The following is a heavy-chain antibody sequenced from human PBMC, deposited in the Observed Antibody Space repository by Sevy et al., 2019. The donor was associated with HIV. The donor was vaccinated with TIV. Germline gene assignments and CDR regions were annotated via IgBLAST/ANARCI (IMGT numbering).Heavy chain of an antibody. Sequence: GGSLRLSCAASGFTFTTYGMNWVRQAPGKGLEWISYISGSGSTVYYADSVKGRFTISRDNAQNSLYLQMDSLRDEDTAVYYCARDTYGDYSFYSWGQGTLVTVSS. V-gene: IGHV3-48*02. CDR3: ARDTYGDYSFYS. CDR2: ISGSGSTV. D-gene: IGHD4-17*01. J-gene: IGHJ4*02. CDR1: GFTFTTYG.